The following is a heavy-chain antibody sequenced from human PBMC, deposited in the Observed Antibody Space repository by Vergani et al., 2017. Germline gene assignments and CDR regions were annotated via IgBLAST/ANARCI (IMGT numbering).Heavy chain of an antibody. J-gene: IGHJ6*03. CDR2: MNPNSGNT. CDR1: GYTFTSYD. V-gene: IGHV1-8*01. Sequence: QVQLVQSGAEVKKPGASVKVSCKASGYTFTSYDINWVRQATGQGLEWMGWMNPNSGNTGYAQKFQGSVTMTRTTSRSTAYMELSSLRSEDTAVYYCARGLAQELYYYYMDVWGKGTTVTVSS. CDR3: ARGLAQELYYYYMDV. D-gene: IGHD6-13*01.